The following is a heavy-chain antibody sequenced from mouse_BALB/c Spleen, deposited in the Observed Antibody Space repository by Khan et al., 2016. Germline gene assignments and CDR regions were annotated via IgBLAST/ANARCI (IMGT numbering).Heavy chain of an antibody. Sequence: QIQLVQSGPELKKPGETVRISCKASGYAFTTAGMQWVQKMPGKGLKWIGWINTHTGVPKYAEDFKGRFAFSLETSASTAYLQISNLKKEDTAMYFCARGYGYIYGMDYWGPGTSVTVSS. D-gene: IGHD2-2*01. J-gene: IGHJ4*01. CDR3: ARGYGYIYGMDY. CDR1: GYAFTTAG. CDR2: INTHTGVP. V-gene: IGHV9-4*02.